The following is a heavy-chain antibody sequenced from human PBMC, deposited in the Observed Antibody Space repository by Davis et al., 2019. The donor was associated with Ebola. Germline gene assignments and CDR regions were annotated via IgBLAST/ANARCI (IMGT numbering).Heavy chain of an antibody. V-gene: IGHV3-23*01. CDR2: ISGSGGST. CDR1: GFTFSSYA. D-gene: IGHD6-13*01. CDR3: ARDTGSSWYGGMSYYYYGMDV. Sequence: GESLKISCAASGFTFSSYAMSWVRQAPGKGLEWVSAISGSGGSTYYADSVKGRFTISRDNAKNSLYLQMNSLRAEDTAVDYCARDTGSSWYGGMSYYYYGMDVWGQGTTVTVSS. J-gene: IGHJ6*02.